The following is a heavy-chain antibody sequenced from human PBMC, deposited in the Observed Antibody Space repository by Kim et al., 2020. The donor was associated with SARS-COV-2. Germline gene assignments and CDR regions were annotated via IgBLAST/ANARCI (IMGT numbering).Heavy chain of an antibody. Sequence: GGSLRLSCAASGFTFSSYWMHWVRQAPGKGLVWVSRINSDGSSTSYADSVKGRFTISRDNAKNTLYLQMNSLRAEDTAVYYCARGSDRWSSSWSGEDYYGMDVWGQGTTVTVSS. J-gene: IGHJ6*02. V-gene: IGHV3-74*01. CDR3: ARGSDRWSSSWSGEDYYGMDV. CDR2: INSDGSST. D-gene: IGHD6-13*01. CDR1: GFTFSSYW.